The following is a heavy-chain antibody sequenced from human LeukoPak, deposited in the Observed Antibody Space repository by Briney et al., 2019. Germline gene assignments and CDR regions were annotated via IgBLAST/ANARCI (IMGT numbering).Heavy chain of an antibody. CDR2: IYYSGDT. CDR1: GDSISPYY. Sequence: SETLSLTCTVSGDSISPYYWGWIRQPPGKGLEWIGYIYYSGDTTYNPSLKSRVTISVDTSKNQFSLRLSSVTAADTAVYYCARHRYYYDSSGYYYQPWGQGTLVTVSS. J-gene: IGHJ5*02. V-gene: IGHV4-59*01. D-gene: IGHD3-22*01. CDR3: ARHRYYYDSSGYYYQP.